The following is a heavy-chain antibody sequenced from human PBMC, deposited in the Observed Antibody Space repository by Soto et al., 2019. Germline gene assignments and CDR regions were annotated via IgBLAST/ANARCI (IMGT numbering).Heavy chain of an antibody. CDR1: GFSLSTSGVG. CDR2: IYWDDDK. D-gene: IGHD3-10*01. J-gene: IGHJ4*02. CDR3: AHTPYYGTGSPFDY. Sequence: QITLKESGPPLVNPTQTLTLTCTFSGFSLSTSGVGVGWIRQPPGKALEWLALIYWDDDKNYSPSLKNRPTITKDTSTSQVVLSMTNMDPVDTATYYCAHTPYYGTGSPFDYWGRGTLVTVSS. V-gene: IGHV2-5*02.